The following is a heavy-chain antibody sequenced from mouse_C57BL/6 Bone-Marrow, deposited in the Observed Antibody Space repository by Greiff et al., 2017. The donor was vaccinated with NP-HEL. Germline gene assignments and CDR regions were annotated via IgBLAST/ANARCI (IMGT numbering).Heavy chain of an antibody. J-gene: IGHJ1*03. CDR2: ISSGSSTI. V-gene: IGHV5-17*01. CDR1: GFTFSDYG. CDR3: ASEPIYYGSRDWYFDV. Sequence: EVQGVESGGGLVKPGGSLKLSCAASGFTFSDYGMHWVRQAPEKGLEWVAYISSGSSTIYYADTVKGRFTISRDNAKNTLFLQMTSLRSEDTAMYYCASEPIYYGSRDWYFDVWGTGTTVTVSS. D-gene: IGHD1-1*01.